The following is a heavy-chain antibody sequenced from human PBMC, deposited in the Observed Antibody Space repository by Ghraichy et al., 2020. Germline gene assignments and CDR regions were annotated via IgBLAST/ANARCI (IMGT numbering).Heavy chain of an antibody. CDR2: IYWDDDK. D-gene: IGHD2-2*01. CDR1: GFSLSTSGVG. Sequence: SGPTLVKPTQTLTLTCTFSGFSLSTSGVGVGWIRQPPGKALEWLALIYWDDDKRYSPSLKSRLTITKDTSKNQVVLTMTNMDPVDTATYYCAHIMGPGVPAVPYNWFDPWGQGTLVTVSS. J-gene: IGHJ5*02. CDR3: AHIMGPGVPAVPYNWFDP. V-gene: IGHV2-5*02.